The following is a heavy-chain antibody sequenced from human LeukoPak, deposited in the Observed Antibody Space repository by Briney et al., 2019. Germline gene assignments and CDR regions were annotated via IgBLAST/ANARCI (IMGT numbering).Heavy chain of an antibody. CDR1: GGSISSYY. D-gene: IGHD3-22*01. Sequence: SETLSLTCTVSGGSISSYYWSWIRQPARKGLEWIGRIYTSGSTNYNPSLKSRVTMSVDTSKNQFSLKLSSVTAADTAVYYCAKLPYYDSSGYSWGQGTLVTVSS. CDR3: AKLPYYDSSGYS. CDR2: IYTSGST. V-gene: IGHV4-4*07. J-gene: IGHJ5*02.